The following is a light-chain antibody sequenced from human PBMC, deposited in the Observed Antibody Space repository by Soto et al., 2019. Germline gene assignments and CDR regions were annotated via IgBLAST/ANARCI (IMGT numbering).Light chain of an antibody. Sequence: HSALTQPASVSGSPGQSITISCTGTSSDVGGYNYVSWYQQHPGKAPKLMIYDVSHRPSGVSNRFSGSKSGNTASLTISGLRAEDEADYYCSSYTSSSTPVVFGGGTKLTVL. CDR1: SSDVGGYNY. CDR2: DVS. CDR3: SSYTSSSTPVV. V-gene: IGLV2-14*01. J-gene: IGLJ2*01.